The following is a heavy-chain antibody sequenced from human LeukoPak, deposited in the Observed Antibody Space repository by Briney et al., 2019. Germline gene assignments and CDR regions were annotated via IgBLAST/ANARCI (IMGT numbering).Heavy chain of an antibody. CDR1: GGSFSGYY. CDR3: ARERPYGDYFDY. V-gene: IGHV4-34*01. D-gene: IGHD4-17*01. Sequence: SETLSLTCAVYGGSFSGYYWTWIRQPPGKGLEWIGEINHSGSTNYNPSLKSRVTISVDTSKNQFSLNLSSVTVADTAVYYCARERPYGDYFDYWGQGTLVTVSS. J-gene: IGHJ4*02. CDR2: INHSGST.